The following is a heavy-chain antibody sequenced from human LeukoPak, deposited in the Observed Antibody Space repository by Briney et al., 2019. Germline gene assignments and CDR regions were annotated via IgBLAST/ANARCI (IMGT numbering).Heavy chain of an antibody. CDR1: GGTFSSYA. V-gene: IGHV1-69*13. CDR3: ARAGIPAAIQADYYYGMDV. J-gene: IGHJ6*02. Sequence: ASVRVSCKASGGTFSSYAISWVRQAPGQGLEWMGGIIPIFGTANYAQKFQGRVTITADESTSTAYMELGSLRSEDTAVYYCARAGIPAAIQADYYYGMDVWGQGTTVTVSS. D-gene: IGHD2-2*01. CDR2: IIPIFGTA.